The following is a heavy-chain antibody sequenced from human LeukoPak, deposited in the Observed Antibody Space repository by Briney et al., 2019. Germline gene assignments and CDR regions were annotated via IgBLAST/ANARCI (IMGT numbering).Heavy chain of an antibody. D-gene: IGHD4-17*01. J-gene: IGHJ4*02. CDR2: IDPSDSYT. CDR3: ASGHYGDYGDY. CDR1: GYRSTTYS. Sequence: VQSLRISCKASGYRSTTYSISWARQMRGKALEWMAKIDPSDSYTNYIPSFQGHTTISADKSISTAYLQWSSLKASDTAMYYCASGHYGDYGDYWGQGTLVTVSS. V-gene: IGHV5-10-1*01.